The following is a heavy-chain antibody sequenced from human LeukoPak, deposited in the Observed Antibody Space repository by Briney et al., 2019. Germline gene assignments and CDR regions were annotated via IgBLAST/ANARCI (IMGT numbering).Heavy chain of an antibody. CDR2: IRNDGSQK. V-gene: IGHV3-30*02. CDR1: GYSFTNNG. Sequence: GGSLRLSCAASGYSFTNNGIHWVRQAPGKGLEWVAFIRNDGSQKYYADSVKGRFTISRETSKSMLFLQMNSLRTEDTAVYYCARTAGWTGPDYWGHGTLVIVSS. J-gene: IGHJ4*03. D-gene: IGHD3/OR15-3a*01. CDR3: ARTAGWTGPDY.